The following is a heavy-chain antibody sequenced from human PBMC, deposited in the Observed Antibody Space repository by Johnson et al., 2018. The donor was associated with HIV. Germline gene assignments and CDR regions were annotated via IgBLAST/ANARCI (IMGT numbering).Heavy chain of an antibody. CDR1: GFTFSDYY. D-gene: IGHD3-22*01. V-gene: IGHV3-66*01. CDR2: IYSGCST. CDR3: AREISRYYYDFAAFDL. Sequence: VQLVESGGGVVRPGGSLRVSCAASGFTFSDYYMSWIRQAPGKGLEWVSVIYSGCSTYYADSVKGRFTISRDNSRSTVYLHMITLRADDTALYYCAREISRYYYDFAAFDLWGQGTTVTVSS. J-gene: IGHJ3*01.